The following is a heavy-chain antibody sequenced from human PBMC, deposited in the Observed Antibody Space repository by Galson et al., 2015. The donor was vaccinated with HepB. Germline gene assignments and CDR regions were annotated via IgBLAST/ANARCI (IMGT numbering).Heavy chain of an antibody. CDR1: GFTFGDYA. J-gene: IGHJ4*02. V-gene: IGHV3-49*03. CDR2: IRSKAYGGTT. CDR3: TRDHTTSQSYSRPPKLELRVY. Sequence: SLRLSCAASGFTFGDYAMSWFRQAPGKGLEWVGFIRSKAYGGTTEYAASVKGRFTISRDDSKSIAYLQMNSLKTEDTAVYYCTRDHTTSQSYSRPPKLELRVYWGQGTLVTVSS. D-gene: IGHD1-7*01.